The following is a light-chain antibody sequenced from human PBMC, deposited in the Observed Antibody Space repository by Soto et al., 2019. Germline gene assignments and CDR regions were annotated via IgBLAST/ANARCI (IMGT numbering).Light chain of an antibody. CDR1: QGIRNF. Sequence: DIQMTQSPTSLSASVGDRVTITCRASQGIRNFVAWYQQKPGKAPKLLIYAASLLQSGVPSRFSGSGSGTDFTLTINSLQPEDVATYSCQKYSSVPVFGPGTKVEIK. J-gene: IGKJ3*01. V-gene: IGKV1-27*01. CDR3: QKYSSVPV. CDR2: AAS.